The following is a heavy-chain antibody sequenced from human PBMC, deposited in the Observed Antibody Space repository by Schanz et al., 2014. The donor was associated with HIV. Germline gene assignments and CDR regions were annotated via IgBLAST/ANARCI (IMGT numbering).Heavy chain of an antibody. J-gene: IGHJ5*02. CDR1: GFTFDNYG. V-gene: IGHV3-30*18. CDR3: VKAYSSGFSGAGS. D-gene: IGHD5-18*01. CDR2: ISYDGRNK. Sequence: VQLLESGGGLEQPGGSLRLSCAASGFTFDNYGMHWVRQAPGKGLEWVAVISYDGRNKYYADSVKGRFTISRDNSRNALYLHMNSLRADDTAIYYCVKAYSSGFSGAGSWGQGALVTVSS.